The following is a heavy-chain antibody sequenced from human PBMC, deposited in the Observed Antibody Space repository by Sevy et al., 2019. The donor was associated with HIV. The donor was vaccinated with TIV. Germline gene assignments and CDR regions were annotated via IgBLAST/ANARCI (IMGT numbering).Heavy chain of an antibody. J-gene: IGHJ4*02. D-gene: IGHD6-19*01. Sequence: RGSLRLSCAASGFTFSSYGMSWVRQAPGKGLEWVAGITDSGGTTYYADSVKGRFTISRDNSKNTLSLQMNSLRAEDTAIYYCAKDSGWTHVYWGQGTLVTVSS. CDR1: GFTFSSYG. CDR2: ITDSGGTT. V-gene: IGHV3-23*01. CDR3: AKDSGWTHVY.